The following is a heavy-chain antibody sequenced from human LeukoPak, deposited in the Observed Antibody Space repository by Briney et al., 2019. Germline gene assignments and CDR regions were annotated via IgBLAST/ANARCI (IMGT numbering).Heavy chain of an antibody. V-gene: IGHV4-59*08. CDR3: ARQPSRVRGYSYGLGSREPPYSVGGFDY. D-gene: IGHD5-18*01. CDR1: GGSISSYY. CDR2: IYYSGST. Sequence: PSETLSLTCTVSGGSISSYYWSWIRQPPGKGLEWIGYIYYSGSTNYNPSLKSRVTISVDTSKNQFSLKLSSVTAADTAVYYYARQPSRVRGYSYGLGSREPPYSVGGFDYWGQGTLVTVSS. J-gene: IGHJ4*02.